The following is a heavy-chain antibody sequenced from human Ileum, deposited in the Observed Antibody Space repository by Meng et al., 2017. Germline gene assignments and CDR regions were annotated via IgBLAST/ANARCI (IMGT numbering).Heavy chain of an antibody. CDR1: GGSIGSTFHVHS. D-gene: IGHD3-9*01. Sequence: QSPACGTGQVQPSEAPSLTCTCHGGSIGSTFHVHSWGLIRQPPGKGLEWIGSIYSTGTTYYNPSLESRVTISRDTSKNQFSLKLTSVTAADTAVYYCARQPTGYPNWFDPWGQGTLVTVSS. J-gene: IGHJ5*02. V-gene: IGHV4-39*07. CDR3: ARQPTGYPNWFDP. CDR2: IYSTGTT.